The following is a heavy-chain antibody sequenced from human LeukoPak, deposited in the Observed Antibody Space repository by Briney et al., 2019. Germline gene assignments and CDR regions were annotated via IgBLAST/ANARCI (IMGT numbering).Heavy chain of an antibody. D-gene: IGHD3-22*01. J-gene: IGHJ4*02. CDR3: ARITTMISDY. Sequence: SETLSLTCTVSGYSISNGHYWGWIRQPPGKGLEWIGSIYHSGNTYYNPSLKSRVTISVDTSKNQFSLKLSSVTAADTAVYYCARITTMISDYWGQGTLVTVSS. V-gene: IGHV4-38-2*02. CDR2: IYHSGNT. CDR1: GYSISNGHY.